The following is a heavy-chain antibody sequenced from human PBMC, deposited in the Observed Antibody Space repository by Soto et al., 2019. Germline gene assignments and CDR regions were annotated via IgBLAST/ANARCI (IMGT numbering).Heavy chain of an antibody. J-gene: IGHJ1*01. CDR3: AKHLLVDGAEYFED. CDR2: IGGSGQFT. V-gene: IGHV3-23*01. D-gene: IGHD2-21*01. Sequence: EVQMLESGGGVAQPGGSLRLSCAATGFKFTSYAMSWVRQAPGKGLEWGSGIGGSGQFTHYADCVKSRFTLTRDNSNHTLFLQIASLRADDTAVYYCAKHLLVDGAEYFEDWGQCTLVTVSS. CDR1: GFKFTSYA.